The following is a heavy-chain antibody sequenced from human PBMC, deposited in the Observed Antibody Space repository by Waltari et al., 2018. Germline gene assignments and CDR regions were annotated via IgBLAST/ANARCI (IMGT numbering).Heavy chain of an antibody. CDR1: GGSISSYY. CDR2: IYTIGST. V-gene: IGHV4-4*07. CDR3: AKDSGDYVGWGGRYNWFDP. Sequence: QVQLQESGPGLVKPSETLSLTCTVSGGSISSYYWSWIRQPAGKGLEWIGRIYTIGSTNYNPSLKSRVTMSVDTSKNQFSLKLSSVTAADTAVYYCAKDSGDYVGWGGRYNWFDPWGQGTLVTVSS. J-gene: IGHJ5*02. D-gene: IGHD4-17*01.